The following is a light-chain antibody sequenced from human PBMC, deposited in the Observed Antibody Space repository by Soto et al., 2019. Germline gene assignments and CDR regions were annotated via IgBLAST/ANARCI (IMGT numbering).Light chain of an antibody. CDR1: QSVSSNF. CDR2: GAS. V-gene: IGKV3-20*01. CDR3: RQYGRWLGSA. J-gene: IGKJ4*01. Sequence: EIVLTQSPGTLSLSPGERATLSCKASQSVSSNFLAWYQEKPGQAPRLLIYGASSRATGIPDRFSGSGSGTDFTLTISSLQPEDFAVYYCRQYGRWLGSAIGGGTKVEIK.